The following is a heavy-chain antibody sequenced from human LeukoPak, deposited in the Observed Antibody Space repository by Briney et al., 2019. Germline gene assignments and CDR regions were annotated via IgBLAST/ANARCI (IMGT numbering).Heavy chain of an antibody. V-gene: IGHV5-51*01. J-gene: IGHJ5*02. CDR1: GYSFTSYW. CDR3: ARGYNWFVP. CDR2: IYPGDSDT. Sequence: GESLKISCKGSGYSFTSYWIGWVRQMPGKGLEWMGIIYPGDSDTRYSPSFQGQVTISADKSVTIVYLQWASLKASDTAMYYCARGYNWFVPWGQGTLVTVSS.